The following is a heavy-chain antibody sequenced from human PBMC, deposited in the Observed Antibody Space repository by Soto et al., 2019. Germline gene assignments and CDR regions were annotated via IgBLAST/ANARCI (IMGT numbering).Heavy chain of an antibody. J-gene: IGHJ4*02. Sequence: QVQLVQSGAEVKKPGSSVKVSCKASGGTFSSYSISWVRQAPGQGLEWMGRIIPLLGITNHAQKFQGRVTITADESTSTAYIELSSLRSEDTAVYYCASSSRYCVSTTCYHYFDYWGQGTLVTVSS. CDR1: GGTFSSYS. V-gene: IGHV1-69*02. D-gene: IGHD2-2*01. CDR3: ASSSRYCVSTTCYHYFDY. CDR2: IIPLLGIT.